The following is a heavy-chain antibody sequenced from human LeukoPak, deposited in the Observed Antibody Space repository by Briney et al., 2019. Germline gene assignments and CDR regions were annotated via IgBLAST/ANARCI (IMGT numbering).Heavy chain of an antibody. J-gene: IGHJ4*02. V-gene: IGHV3-74*03. Sequence: PGGSLRLSCAASGFTFSDYWMHWVRQVPGKGLVWVSRINTSGSSTTYAESVKGRFTISRDNAKNTLYLQMDSLRAEDTGVYYCARSNHAGDFWGQGTLVTVSS. CDR1: GFTFSDYW. D-gene: IGHD1-14*01. CDR3: ARSNHAGDF. CDR2: INTSGSST.